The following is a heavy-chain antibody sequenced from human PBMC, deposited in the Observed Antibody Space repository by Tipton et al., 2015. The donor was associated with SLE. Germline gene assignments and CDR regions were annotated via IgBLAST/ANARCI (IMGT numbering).Heavy chain of an antibody. CDR3: ARREAAAALPFDY. CDR2: INHSKST. CDR1: GGSISSSSYY. V-gene: IGHV4-39*07. Sequence: TLSLTCTVSGGSISSSSYYWGWIRQPPGKGLEWIGEINHSKSTNYNPSLKSRVTISVDTSKNQFSLKLSSVTAADTAVYYCARREAAAALPFDYWGQGTLVTVSS. D-gene: IGHD6-13*01. J-gene: IGHJ4*02.